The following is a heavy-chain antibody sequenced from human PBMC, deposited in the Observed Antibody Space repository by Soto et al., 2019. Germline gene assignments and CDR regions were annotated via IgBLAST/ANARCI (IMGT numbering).Heavy chain of an antibody. CDR3: ARLINLGDRHGFDY. J-gene: IGHJ4*02. V-gene: IGHV4-34*01. D-gene: IGHD3-10*01. CDR1: GGSFSGYY. CDR2: INHSGST. Sequence: SETLSLTCAVYGGSFSGYYWSWIRQPPGKGLEWIGEINHSGSTNYNPSLKSRVTISVDTSKNQFSLKLSSVTAADTAVYYCARLINLGDRHGFDYWGQGTLVTVSS.